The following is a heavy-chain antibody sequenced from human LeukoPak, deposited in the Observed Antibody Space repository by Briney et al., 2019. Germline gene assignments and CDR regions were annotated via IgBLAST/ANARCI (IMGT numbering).Heavy chain of an antibody. Sequence: GGSLRLSCAASGFTFSNAWMSWVRQAPGKGLEWVGRIKSKTDGGTTDYAAPVKGRFTISRDDSKNTLYLQMNSLKTEDTAVYYCTTDFPPAALYYFDYWGQGTLVTVSS. D-gene: IGHD2-2*01. V-gene: IGHV3-15*01. CDR3: TTDFPPAALYYFDY. CDR2: IKSKTDGGTT. J-gene: IGHJ4*02. CDR1: GFTFSNAW.